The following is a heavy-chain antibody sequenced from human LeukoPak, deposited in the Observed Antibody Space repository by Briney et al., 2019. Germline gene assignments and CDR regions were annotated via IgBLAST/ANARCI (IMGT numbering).Heavy chain of an antibody. J-gene: IGHJ4*02. CDR2: ITYSSGYT. D-gene: IGHD6-19*01. CDR3: AKGMAVAGWY. Sequence: GGSLRLSCAASGFTVSTNYMSWVRQAPGKGLEWVSGITYSSGYTYYADSVKGRFTISRDNSRNTLYLQMNSLRAEDTAVYYCAKGMAVAGWYWGQGTLVTVSS. CDR1: GFTVSTNY. V-gene: IGHV3-53*01.